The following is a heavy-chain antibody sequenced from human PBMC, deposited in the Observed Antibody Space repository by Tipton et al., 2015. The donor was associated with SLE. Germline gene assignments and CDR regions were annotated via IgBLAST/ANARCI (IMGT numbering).Heavy chain of an antibody. J-gene: IGHJ4*02. CDR2: ISYDGSNR. V-gene: IGHV3-30*04. CDR3: AREDGTASDY. CDR1: GFTFSSYA. D-gene: IGHD1-7*01. Sequence: QLVQSGGGVVQPGRSLRLSCAASGFTFSSYAMHWVRQAPGKGLEWVAVISYDGSNRYYADSVKGRFTISRDNSKNTLYLQMNSLRAEDTAVYYCAREDGTASDYWGQGTLVTVSS.